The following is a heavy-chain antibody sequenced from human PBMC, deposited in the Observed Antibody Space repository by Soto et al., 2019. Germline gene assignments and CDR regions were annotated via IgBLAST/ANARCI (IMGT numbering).Heavy chain of an antibody. Sequence: PGGSLRLSCAVSGFTFSRYSMNWVRQAPGKGLEWVSSISSSSTYIYYADSVKGRFTISRDNSKSTLYLQMNSLRAEDTALYYCAKGRSYYYYYGEDVWGQGTTVTVSS. J-gene: IGHJ6*02. CDR1: GFTFSRYS. CDR3: AKGRSYYYYYGEDV. V-gene: IGHV3-21*04. CDR2: ISSSSTYI.